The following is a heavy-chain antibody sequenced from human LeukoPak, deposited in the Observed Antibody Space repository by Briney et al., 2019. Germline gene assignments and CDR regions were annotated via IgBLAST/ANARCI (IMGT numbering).Heavy chain of an antibody. J-gene: IGHJ6*02. CDR1: GFTFSSYW. Sequence: GGSLRLSCAASGFTFSSYWMSWVRQAPGKGLEWVANIKQDGSEKYYVDSVKGRFTISRDNAKNSLYLQMNSLRAEDTAVYYCARDNLAGRGYYYGMNVWGQGTTVTVSS. V-gene: IGHV3-7*01. CDR3: ARDNLAGRGYYYGMNV. CDR2: IKQDGSEK.